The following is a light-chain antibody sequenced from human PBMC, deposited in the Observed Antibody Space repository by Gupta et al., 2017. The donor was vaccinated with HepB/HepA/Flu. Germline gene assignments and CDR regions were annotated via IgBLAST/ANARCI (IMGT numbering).Light chain of an antibody. V-gene: IGKV4-1*01. CDR1: QTLLYSSNNKNY. Sequence: DIVMTHSPASLPVPLAERATINCKSSQTLLYSSNNKNYLGWYQQRPGQPPRLLIYWASTRESGVPDGFSGGGSRTDFTRTISSRQAEDVAVYYGQQEQDTPGTLGGGTKVE. CDR3: QQEQDTPGT. J-gene: IGKJ4*01. CDR2: WAS.